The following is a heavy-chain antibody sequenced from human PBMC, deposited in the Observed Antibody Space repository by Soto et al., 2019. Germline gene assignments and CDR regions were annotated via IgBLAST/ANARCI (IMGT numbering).Heavy chain of an antibody. J-gene: IGHJ6*02. V-gene: IGHV4-31*03. CDR1: GGSISSGCYY. D-gene: IGHD3-22*01. CDR3: ARGYYDSSGYAISHLYYYGMDV. Sequence: PSETLSLTCTVSGGSISSGCYYWSWIRQHPGKGLEWIGYIYYSGSTYYNPSLKSRVTISVDTSKNQFSLKRSSVTAADTAVYYCARGYYDSSGYAISHLYYYGMDVWGQGTTVT. CDR2: IYYSGST.